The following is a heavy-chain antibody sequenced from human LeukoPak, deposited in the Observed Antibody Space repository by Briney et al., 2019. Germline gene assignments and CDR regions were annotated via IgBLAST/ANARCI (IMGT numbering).Heavy chain of an antibody. D-gene: IGHD6-6*01. J-gene: IGHJ5*02. CDR3: ARDLLGAYSSSAFDP. CDR1: GGSISSYY. V-gene: IGHV4-39*07. CDR2: IYYSGST. Sequence: SETLSLTCTVSGGSISSYYWGWIRQPPGKGLEWIGSIYYSGSTYYNPSLKSRVTISVDTSKNQFSLKLSSVTAADTAVYYCARDLLGAYSSSAFDPWGQGTLVTVSS.